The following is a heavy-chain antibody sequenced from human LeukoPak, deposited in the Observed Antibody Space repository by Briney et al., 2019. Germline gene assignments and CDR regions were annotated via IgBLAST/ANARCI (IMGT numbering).Heavy chain of an antibody. CDR2: IYYSGST. J-gene: IGHJ5*02. Sequence: SETLSLTCTVSGGSISSYYWSWIRQPPGRGLEWIGYIYYSGSTNYNPSLKSRVTISVDTSKNQFSLKLSSVTAADTAVYYCARIIGQYCSSTSCPFDPWGQGTLVTVSS. D-gene: IGHD2-2*01. CDR1: GGSISSYY. CDR3: ARIIGQYCSSTSCPFDP. V-gene: IGHV4-59*08.